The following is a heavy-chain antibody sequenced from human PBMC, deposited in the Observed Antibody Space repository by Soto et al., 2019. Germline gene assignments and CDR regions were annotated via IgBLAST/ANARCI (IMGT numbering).Heavy chain of an antibody. J-gene: IGHJ4*02. V-gene: IGHV1-69*06. CDR2: IIPISGTT. CDR1: GGTFNNYA. Sequence: QVPLVQSGAEVKRPESSMKVSCKPSGGTFNNYAINWVRQAPGQGLEWMGAIIPISGTTKYAQKFQGRVTITADKSTSTVYMDPSSLRSEDTAVYYCARWGGLSCSGAVCFKKPFDYWGQGTLVTVSS. D-gene: IGHD2-8*02. CDR3: ARWGGLSCSGAVCFKKPFDY.